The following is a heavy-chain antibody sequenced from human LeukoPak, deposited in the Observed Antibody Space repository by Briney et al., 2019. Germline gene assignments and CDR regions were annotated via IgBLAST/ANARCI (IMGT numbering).Heavy chain of an antibody. Sequence: GGSLRLSCAASGFTFSSYWMHWVRQAPGKGLVWVSRINSDGSSTSYADSVKGRFTNSRDNAKNTLYLQMNSLRAEDTAVYYCARDRSSSWYDRYYYYYMDVWGKGTTVTVSS. D-gene: IGHD6-13*01. CDR2: INSDGSST. V-gene: IGHV3-74*01. CDR1: GFTFSSYW. J-gene: IGHJ6*03. CDR3: ARDRSSSWYDRYYYYYMDV.